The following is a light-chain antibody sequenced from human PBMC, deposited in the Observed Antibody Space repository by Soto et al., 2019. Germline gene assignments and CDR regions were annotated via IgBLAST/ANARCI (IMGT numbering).Light chain of an antibody. CDR1: QSVSNY. J-gene: IGKJ5*01. Sequence: IVLTQSPATLSLWPGETAILSCRASQSVSNYLSWYQQKPGQAPRLLIYDASNRAPGIPARFSGSGSGTAFTLTISSLEPEDFALYYCQQRDSWITFGQGTRLEIE. CDR2: DAS. CDR3: QQRDSWIT. V-gene: IGKV3-11*01.